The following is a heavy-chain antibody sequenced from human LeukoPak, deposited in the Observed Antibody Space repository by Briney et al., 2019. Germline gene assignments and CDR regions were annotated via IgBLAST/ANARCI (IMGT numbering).Heavy chain of an antibody. CDR3: AGSTVTTSY. J-gene: IGHJ4*02. CDR1: GFTFSSYE. D-gene: IGHD4-17*01. CDR2: ISSSGSTI. V-gene: IGHV3-48*03. Sequence: GGSLRLSCAASGFTFSSYEMNWVRQAPGKGLEWVSYISSSGSTIYYADSVKGRFTISRDNAKNSLYLQMNSLRAEDTAVYYCAGSTVTTSYWGQGTLVTVSS.